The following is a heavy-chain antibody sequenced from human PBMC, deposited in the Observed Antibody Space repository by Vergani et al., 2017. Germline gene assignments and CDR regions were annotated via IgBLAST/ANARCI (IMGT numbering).Heavy chain of an antibody. CDR2: IYYSGST. CDR1: GGSISSSSYY. V-gene: IGHV4-39*01. D-gene: IGHD3-10*01. CDR3: ARHSMVRDRSFDY. J-gene: IGHJ4*02. Sequence: QLQLQESGPGLVKPSETLSLTCTVSGGSISSSSYYWGWIRQPPGKGLEWIGSIYYSGSTYYNPSLKSRVTISVDTSKNQFSLKLSSVTAADTAVYYCARHSMVRDRSFDYWGQGTLVTVSS.